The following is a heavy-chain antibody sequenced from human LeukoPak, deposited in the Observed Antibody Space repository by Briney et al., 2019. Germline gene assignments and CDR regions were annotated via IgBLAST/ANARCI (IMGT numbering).Heavy chain of an antibody. V-gene: IGHV3-23*01. CDR1: AFTFSNYA. J-gene: IGHJ4*02. CDR3: AKNRGKGAVSGTGEIDY. D-gene: IGHD6-19*01. Sequence: GGSLRLSCAASAFTFSNYAMSWVRQAPGKGLEWVSTLSATVSDGGAYYADSVKGRFTISGDNSKNTLHLQMNSLRDEDTAMYYCAKNRGKGAVSGTGEIDYWGQGTLVTVSS. CDR2: LSATVSDGGA.